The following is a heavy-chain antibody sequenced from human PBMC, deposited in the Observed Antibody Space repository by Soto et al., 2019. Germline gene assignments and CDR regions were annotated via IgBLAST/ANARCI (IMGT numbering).Heavy chain of an antibody. CDR1: GFTFNTYA. CDR2: ISGSGDTT. D-gene: IGHD3-9*01. V-gene: IGHV3-23*01. Sequence: GGSLRLSCAASGFTFNTYAMSWVRQAPGKGLEWVSIISGSGDTTFYADSVKGRFTISRDNSKKTLYLQMNSLRAEDTAVYYCVRVFDTYYFDLWGQGNMVTVSS. CDR3: VRVFDTYYFDL. J-gene: IGHJ4*02.